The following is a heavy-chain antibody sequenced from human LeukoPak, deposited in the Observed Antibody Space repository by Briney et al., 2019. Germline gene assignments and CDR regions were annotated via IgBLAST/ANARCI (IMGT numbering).Heavy chain of an antibody. CDR1: GYTFTNYW. D-gene: IGHD6-6*01. Sequence: GESLKISCKGSGYTFTNYWIAWVRQMPGKGLEWMGIIYPGDSDTRYSPSFQGQVTLSADKSISTAFLQWSSLEASDTAMYYCARTYRSSDPFDYWGQGTWSPSPQ. CDR3: ARTYRSSDPFDY. V-gene: IGHV5-51*01. J-gene: IGHJ4*02. CDR2: IYPGDSDT.